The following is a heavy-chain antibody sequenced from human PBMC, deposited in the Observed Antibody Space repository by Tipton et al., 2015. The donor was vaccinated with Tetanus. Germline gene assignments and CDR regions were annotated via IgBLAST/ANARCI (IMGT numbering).Heavy chain of an antibody. D-gene: IGHD3-10*01. V-gene: IGHV3-30*18. J-gene: IGHJ4*02. CDR2: ISYDGSNK. Sequence: SLRLSCAASGFTFSSYGMHWVRQAPGKGLEWVAVISYDGSNKYYADSVKGRFTISRDNSKNTLYLQMNSLRAEDTAVYYCAKGGRVWFGEFGGYWGQGTLVTVSS. CDR3: AKGGRVWFGEFGGY. CDR1: GFTFSSYG.